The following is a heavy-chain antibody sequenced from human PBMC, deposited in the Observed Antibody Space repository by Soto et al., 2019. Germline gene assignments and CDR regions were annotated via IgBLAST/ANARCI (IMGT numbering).Heavy chain of an antibody. V-gene: IGHV3-15*07. J-gene: IGHJ6*02. D-gene: IGHD5-12*01. CDR3: TTPTRYSGYASEYYYYGMDV. CDR2: IKSKTDGGTT. CDR1: GFTFSKAR. Sequence: GGALRLSFAASGFTFSKARVNWVRPAPGKGLEWVGRIKSKTDGGTTDYAAPVKGRFTISRDDSKNTLYLQMNSLKTEDTAVYYCTTPTRYSGYASEYYYYGMDVWGQGTTVTVSS.